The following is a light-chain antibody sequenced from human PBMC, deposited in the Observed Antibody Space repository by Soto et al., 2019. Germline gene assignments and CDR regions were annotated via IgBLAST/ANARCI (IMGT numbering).Light chain of an antibody. CDR3: QQSYSTLGLT. V-gene: IGKV1-39*01. CDR1: QSGSSY. CDR2: AAS. J-gene: IGKJ4*01. Sequence: DIQMTQSPSSLSASVEDRVTITCRASQSGSSYLNWYQQKPGKAPKLLIYAASSLQSGVPSRFSGSGSGTDFTLSISSLQPEDFATYYCQQSYSTLGLTFGGGTKVEIK.